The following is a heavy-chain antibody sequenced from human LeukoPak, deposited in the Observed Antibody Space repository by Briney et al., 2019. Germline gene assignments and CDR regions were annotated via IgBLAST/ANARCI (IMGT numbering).Heavy chain of an antibody. V-gene: IGHV3-33*01. D-gene: IGHD4-23*01. CDR2: IWYDGSNK. Sequence: PGRFLRLSCAASGFTFSSYGMHWVRQAPGKGLEWVAVIWYDGSNKYYADSVKGRFTISRDNSKNTLYLQMNSLRAEDTAVYYCARAHLYGGNRRDAFDIWGQGTMVTVSS. J-gene: IGHJ3*02. CDR3: ARAHLYGGNRRDAFDI. CDR1: GFTFSSYG.